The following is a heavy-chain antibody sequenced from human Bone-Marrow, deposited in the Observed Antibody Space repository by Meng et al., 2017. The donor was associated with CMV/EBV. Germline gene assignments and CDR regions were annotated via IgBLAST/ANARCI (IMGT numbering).Heavy chain of an antibody. D-gene: IGHD3-3*01. CDR1: YY. CDR3: ARDVTIFGVVTSYYYYYYGMDV. J-gene: IGHJ6*02. V-gene: IGHV4-39*07. CDR2: IYYSGST. Sequence: YYWGWIRQPPGKGLEWIGSIYYSGSTYYNPSLKSRVTISVDTSKNQFSLKLSSVTAADTAVYYCARDVTIFGVVTSYYYYYYGMDVWGQGTTVTVSS.